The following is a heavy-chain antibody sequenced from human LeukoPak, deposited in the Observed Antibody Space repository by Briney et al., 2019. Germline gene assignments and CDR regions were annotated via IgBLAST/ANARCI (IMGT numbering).Heavy chain of an antibody. Sequence: PGGSLRLSCAASGFTFSSYGMHWVRQAPGKGLEWVAVIWYDGSNKYYADSVKGRFTISRDNSKNTLYLQMNSLRAEDTAVYYCASRTQTTVTTLPNYYYYYGMDVWGQGTTVTVS. D-gene: IGHD4-17*01. CDR2: IWYDGSNK. V-gene: IGHV3-33*01. CDR1: GFTFSSYG. J-gene: IGHJ6*02. CDR3: ASRTQTTVTTLPNYYYYYGMDV.